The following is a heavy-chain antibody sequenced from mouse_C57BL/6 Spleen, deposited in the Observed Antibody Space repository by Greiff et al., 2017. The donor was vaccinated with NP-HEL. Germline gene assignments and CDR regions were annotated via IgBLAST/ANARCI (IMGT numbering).Heavy chain of an antibody. D-gene: IGHD1-1*01. Sequence: EVQLQQSGPELVKPGASVKISCKASGYTFTDYYMNWVKQSHGKSLEWIGDINPNNGGTSYNQKFKGKATLTVDKSSSTAYMELRSLTSEDSAVYYCARFGYSSSYGGYFDYWGQGTTLTVSS. J-gene: IGHJ2*01. CDR2: INPNNGGT. CDR1: GYTFTDYY. V-gene: IGHV1-26*01. CDR3: ARFGYSSSYGGYFDY.